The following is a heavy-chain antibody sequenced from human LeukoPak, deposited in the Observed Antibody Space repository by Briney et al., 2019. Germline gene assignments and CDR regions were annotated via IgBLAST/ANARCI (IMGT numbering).Heavy chain of an antibody. D-gene: IGHD6-19*01. V-gene: IGHV4-34*01. Sequence: PSETLSLTYAVYGGSFSGYYWSWIRQPPGKGLEWIGEINHSGSTNYNPSLKSRVTISLDTSKNQFSLKLSSVTAADTAVYYCAREGHLPAVAGTGSFDYWGQGTLVTVSS. CDR1: GGSFSGYY. CDR2: INHSGST. CDR3: AREGHLPAVAGTGSFDY. J-gene: IGHJ4*02.